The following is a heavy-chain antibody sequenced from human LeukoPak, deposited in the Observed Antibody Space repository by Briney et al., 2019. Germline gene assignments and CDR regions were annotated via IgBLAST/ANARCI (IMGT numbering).Heavy chain of an antibody. D-gene: IGHD3-10*01. J-gene: IGHJ5*02. CDR3: ARGGILLWFGELLSRYNWFDP. V-gene: IGHV4-34*01. CDR2: INHSGST. Sequence: SETLSLTCAVYGGSFSGYYWSWIRQPPGKGLEWIGEINHSGSTNYNPSLKSRVTISVDTSKNQFSLKLSSVTAADTAVYYCARGGILLWFGELLSRYNWFDPWGQGTLVTVSS. CDR1: GGSFSGYY.